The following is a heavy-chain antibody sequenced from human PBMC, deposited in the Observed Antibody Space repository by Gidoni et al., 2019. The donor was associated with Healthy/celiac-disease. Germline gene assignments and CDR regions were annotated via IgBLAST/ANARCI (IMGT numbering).Heavy chain of an antibody. CDR1: GFIFRSYA. Sequence: EVQLLESGGGLVQPGGSRRISCGASGFIFRSYAMSWVRQAPGKGLEWVSAISCSGVSTYYADSVKGRFTISRDNSKNTLYLQMNSLRAEDTAVYYCAKAGGDGYNYEYFQHWGQGTLVTVSS. CDR2: ISCSGVST. J-gene: IGHJ1*01. D-gene: IGHD5-12*01. V-gene: IGHV3-23*01. CDR3: AKAGGDGYNYEYFQH.